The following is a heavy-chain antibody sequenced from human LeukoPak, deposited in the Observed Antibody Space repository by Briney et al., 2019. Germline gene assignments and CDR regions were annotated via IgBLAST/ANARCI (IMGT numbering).Heavy chain of an antibody. V-gene: IGHV1-69*05. CDR3: ASGLVRGGYYFDY. J-gene: IGHJ4*02. D-gene: IGHD3-10*01. CDR2: IIPIFGTA. CDR1: GGTFSSYA. Sequence: SVKVSCKASGGTFSSYAISWVRQAPGQGLEWMGGIIPIFGTANYAQKFQGRVTITTDESTSTAYMELSSLRSEDTAVYYCASGLVRGGYYFDYWGQGTLVTVSS.